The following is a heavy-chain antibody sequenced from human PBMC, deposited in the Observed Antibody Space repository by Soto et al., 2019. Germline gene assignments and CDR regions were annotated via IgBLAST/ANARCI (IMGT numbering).Heavy chain of an antibody. J-gene: IGHJ5*02. CDR1: GFTFSDYY. CDR2: ISSSGSTI. D-gene: IGHD3-22*01. CDR3: ARARLYYYDSSGYRPPLGFDP. V-gene: IGHV3-11*04. Sequence: PGGSLRLSCAASGFTFSDYYMSWIRQAPGKGLEWVSYISSSGSTIYYADSVKGRFTISRDNAKNSLYLQMNSLRDEDKAVYYCARARLYYYDSSGYRPPLGFDPWGQGTLVTVSS.